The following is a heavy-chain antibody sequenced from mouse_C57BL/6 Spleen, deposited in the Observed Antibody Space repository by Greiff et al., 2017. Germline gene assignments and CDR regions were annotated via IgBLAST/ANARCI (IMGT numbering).Heavy chain of an antibody. V-gene: IGHV2-2*01. Sequence: QVQLQQSGPGLVQPSQSLSITCTVSGFSLTSYGVHWVRPSPGKGLEWLGVIWSGGSTDYNAAFISRLSISKDNSKSQVFFKKNSLQADDTAIYYCARNAITTVVDAMDYWGQGTSVTVSS. CDR2: IWSGGST. CDR3: ARNAITTVVDAMDY. J-gene: IGHJ4*01. CDR1: GFSLTSYG. D-gene: IGHD1-1*01.